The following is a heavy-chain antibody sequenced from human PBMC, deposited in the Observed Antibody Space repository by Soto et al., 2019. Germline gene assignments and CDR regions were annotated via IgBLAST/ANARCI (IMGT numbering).Heavy chain of an antibody. CDR3: ARQIYDSDTGPNFQYYFDS. CDR2: IDPSDSQT. CDR1: GYSFAVYW. V-gene: IGHV5-10-1*01. D-gene: IGHD3-22*01. J-gene: IGHJ4*02. Sequence: GASLQISCNGSGYSFAVYWITWVRQKPGKGLEWMGRIDPSDSQTYYSPSFRGHVTISVTKSITTVFLQWSSLRASDTAMYYCARQIYDSDTGPNFQYYFDSWGQGTPVTVSS.